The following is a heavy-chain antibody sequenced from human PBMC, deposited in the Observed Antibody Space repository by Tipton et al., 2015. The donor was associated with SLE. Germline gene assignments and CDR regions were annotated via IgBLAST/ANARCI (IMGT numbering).Heavy chain of an antibody. D-gene: IGHD6-13*01. CDR3: ARAARRAAAGADAFDI. J-gene: IGHJ3*02. Sequence: QSGAEVKKPGASVKVSCKASGYTFTSYAMHWVRQAPGQRLEWMGWINAGNGNTKYSQKFQGRVTITRDTSASTAYMELSSLRSEDTAVYYCARAARRAAAGADAFDIWGQGTMVTVSS. CDR2: INAGNGNT. V-gene: IGHV1-3*01. CDR1: GYTFTSYA.